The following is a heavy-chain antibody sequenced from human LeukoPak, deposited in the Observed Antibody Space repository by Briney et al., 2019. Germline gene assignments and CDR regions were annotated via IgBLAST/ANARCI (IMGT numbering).Heavy chain of an antibody. CDR1: GFTFGSYG. V-gene: IGHV3-33*01. CDR2: IWSDGSKQ. CDR3: ARDIGLTGYTLDFDY. Sequence: PGGSLRLSCAASGFTFGSYGMHWVRQAPGKGLEWVTVIWSDGSKQYYVDSVRGRFTISRDDSKNIVYLQMNSLRVEDTAVYYCARDIGLTGYTLDFDYWGQGTLVTVSS. D-gene: IGHD3-9*01. J-gene: IGHJ4*02.